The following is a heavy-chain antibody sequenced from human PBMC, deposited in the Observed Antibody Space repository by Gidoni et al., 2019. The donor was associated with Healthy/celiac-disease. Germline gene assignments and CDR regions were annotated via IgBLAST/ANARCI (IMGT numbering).Heavy chain of an antibody. CDR1: GFIFSSYS. CDR2: ISSSSSYI. Sequence: EVQLVESGGGLVKPGGSLRLSCAASGFIFSSYSMNWVRQAPGKGLEWVSSISSSSSYIYYADSVKGRFTISRDNARNSLYLQMNSLRAEDTAVYYCARDTHPREDLWWFDPWGQGTLVTVSS. CDR3: ARDTHPREDLWWFDP. V-gene: IGHV3-21*01. D-gene: IGHD3-3*01. J-gene: IGHJ5*02.